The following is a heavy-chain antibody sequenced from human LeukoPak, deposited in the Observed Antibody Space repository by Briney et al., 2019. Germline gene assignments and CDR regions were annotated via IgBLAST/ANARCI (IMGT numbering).Heavy chain of an antibody. Sequence: GGSLRLSCAASGFPFRSYGMHWVRQAPGKGLEWVARLVYDERNDYANSVKGRFTISRDNSKNTLYLQMDNLRVDDTAMYYCARDLSAAYDFWGQGILVTVSS. V-gene: IGHV3-33*01. CDR2: LVYDERN. CDR3: ARDLSAAYDF. D-gene: IGHD2-21*01. J-gene: IGHJ4*02. CDR1: GFPFRSYG.